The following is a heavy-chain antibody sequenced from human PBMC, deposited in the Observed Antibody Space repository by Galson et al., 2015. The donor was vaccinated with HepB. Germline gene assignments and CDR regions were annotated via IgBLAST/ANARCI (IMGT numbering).Heavy chain of an antibody. CDR1: GFTFGVYN. Sequence: ALRLSCAASGFTFGVYNMNWVRQAPGKGLEWVSSISRSGASIHYADSVSGRFTVSSDNAMHSMYLQMNSLRAEDTAVYFCGNDPQHYRAVDYWGQGTLVTVSS. CDR3: GNDPQHYRAVDY. D-gene: IGHD4-11*01. J-gene: IGHJ4*02. V-gene: IGHV3-21*01. CDR2: ISRSGASI.